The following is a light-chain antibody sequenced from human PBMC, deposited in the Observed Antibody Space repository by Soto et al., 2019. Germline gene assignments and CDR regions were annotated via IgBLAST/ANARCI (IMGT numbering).Light chain of an antibody. V-gene: IGKV3-20*01. Sequence: EIVGTQAQGTRSLSPGERATLSCRASQSIRTNYLTWYQQKPGQAPSLLINGASNRAAGIPDRFAGSGSGTDFTLTIIKLEPKDFAVYYCHPYGSPQTFGQGTRVKIK. CDR1: QSIRTNY. CDR3: HPYGSPQT. J-gene: IGKJ1*01. CDR2: GAS.